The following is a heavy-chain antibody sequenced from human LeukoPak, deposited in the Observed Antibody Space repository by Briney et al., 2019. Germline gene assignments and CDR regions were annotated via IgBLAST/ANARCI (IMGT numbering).Heavy chain of an antibody. CDR1: GGSFSGYY. J-gene: IGHJ4*02. CDR3: ARDSIGPFDH. CDR2: INHSGST. D-gene: IGHD2-21*01. V-gene: IGHV4-34*01. Sequence: PSETLSLTCAVYGGSFSGYYWSWIRQPPGKGLEWIGEINHSGSTNYNPSLKSRVTISVDTSKNQFSLKLSSVTAADTAVYYCARDSIGPFDHWGQGTLVIVSS.